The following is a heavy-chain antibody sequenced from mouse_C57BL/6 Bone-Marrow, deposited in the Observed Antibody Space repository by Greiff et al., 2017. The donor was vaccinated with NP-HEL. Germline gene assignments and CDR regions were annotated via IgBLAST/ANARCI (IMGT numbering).Heavy chain of an antibody. CDR1: GFTFSNYW. V-gene: IGHV6-3*01. CDR2: IRLKSDNYAT. D-gene: IGHD4-1*01. Sequence: EVKLMESGGGLVQPGGSMKLSCVASGFTFSNYWMNWVRQSPEKGLEWVAQIRLKSDNYATHYAESVKGRFTISRDDSKSSVYLQMNNLRAEDTGIYYCTGETGTCWFAYWGQGTLVTVSA. CDR3: TGETGTCWFAY. J-gene: IGHJ3*01.